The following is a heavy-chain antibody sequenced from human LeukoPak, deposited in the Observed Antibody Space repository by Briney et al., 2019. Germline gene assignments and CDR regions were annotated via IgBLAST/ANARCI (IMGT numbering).Heavy chain of an antibody. J-gene: IGHJ4*02. CDR1: GFTLSSYA. V-gene: IGHV3-30*14. D-gene: IGHD1-14*01. Sequence: GGSLRLSCEASGFTLSSYAMHWVRQAPGKGLEWVAVISYDGSNKYYADSVKGRFTISRDNSKNTLYLQMNSLRAEDTAVYYCARGNPGGEFYWGQGTLVTVSS. CDR2: ISYDGSNK. CDR3: ARGNPGGEFY.